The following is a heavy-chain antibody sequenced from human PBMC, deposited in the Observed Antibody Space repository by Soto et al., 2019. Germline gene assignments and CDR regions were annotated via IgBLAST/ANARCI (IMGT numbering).Heavy chain of an antibody. CDR1: GFTFGDYA. J-gene: IGHJ6*02. V-gene: IGHV3-49*04. CDR3: TRDDVDTAIDTSLGNRYYYYYGMDV. D-gene: IGHD5-18*01. CDR2: IRSKAYGGTT. Sequence: GGSLRLSCTASGFTFGDYAMSWVRQAPGKGLEWVGFIRSKAYGGTTEYAASVKGRFTISRDDSKSIAYLQMNSLKTEDTAVYYCTRDDVDTAIDTSLGNRYYYYYGMDVWGQGTTVTVSS.